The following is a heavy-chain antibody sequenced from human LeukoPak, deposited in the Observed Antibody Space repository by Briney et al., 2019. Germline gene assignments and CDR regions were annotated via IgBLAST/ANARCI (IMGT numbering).Heavy chain of an antibody. CDR2: ISGYNGNT. CDR1: GGTFSSYA. CDR3: ARDRVFDGRDSSWLFWFDP. D-gene: IGHD6-13*01. Sequence: ASVKVSCKASGGTFSSYAISWVRQAPGQGLEWMGWISGYNGNTKYAQRFQGRVTMTTDTSTSTAYMELRSLRSDDTAVYYCARDRVFDGRDSSWLFWFDPWGQGTLVTVSS. V-gene: IGHV1-18*01. J-gene: IGHJ5*02.